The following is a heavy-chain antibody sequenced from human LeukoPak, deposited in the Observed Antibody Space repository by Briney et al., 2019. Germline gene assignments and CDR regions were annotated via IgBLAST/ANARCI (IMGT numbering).Heavy chain of an antibody. CDR3: ATRGTNGSGSYFY. V-gene: IGHV4-34*01. CDR2: INHSSST. D-gene: IGHD3-10*01. Sequence: PSETLSLTCAVYAGSFSGYCWSWLRQPPGKGREWRGEINHSSSTNDNPSLKSRLNISVDTSKNQFYLKLSSVTAADTAVYYCATRGTNGSGSYFYWGQGTLVTVSS. CDR1: AGSFSGYC. J-gene: IGHJ4*02.